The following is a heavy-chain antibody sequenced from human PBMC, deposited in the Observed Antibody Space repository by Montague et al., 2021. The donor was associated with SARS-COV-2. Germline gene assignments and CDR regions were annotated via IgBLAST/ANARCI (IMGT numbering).Heavy chain of an antibody. J-gene: IGHJ5*02. D-gene: IGHD6-13*01. Sequence: SETLSLTCTVSGSSVRGYYWTWIRQPPGKGLEWLGWIYYTGEAKYNPSLESRVTMSVDTSKNQFSLMVTSVTPADTAVYYCATGQAGDRWGQGVLVTVSS. V-gene: IGHV4-59*02. CDR1: GSSVRGYY. CDR3: ATGQAGDR. CDR2: IYYTGEA.